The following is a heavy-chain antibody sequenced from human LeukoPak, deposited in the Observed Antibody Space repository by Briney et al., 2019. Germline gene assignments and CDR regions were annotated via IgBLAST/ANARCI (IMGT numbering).Heavy chain of an antibody. V-gene: IGHV3-7*01. CDR1: GFTFSSYW. Sequence: GGSLRLSCAASGFTFSSYWMSWVRQAPGKGLEWVANIKQDGSEKYYVDSVKGRFTISRDNAKNSLYLQMNSLRAEDTAVYYCAREFSGSYLGFDYWGQGTLVTVSS. CDR3: AREFSGSYLGFDY. J-gene: IGHJ4*02. D-gene: IGHD1-26*01. CDR2: IKQDGSEK.